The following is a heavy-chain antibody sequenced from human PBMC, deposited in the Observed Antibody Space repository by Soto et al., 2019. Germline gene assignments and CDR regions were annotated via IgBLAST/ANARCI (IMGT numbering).Heavy chain of an antibody. V-gene: IGHV1-69*01. D-gene: IGHD3-22*01. Sequence: QVQLVQSGAEVKKPGSSVKVSCKASGGTFSSYAISWVRQAPGQGLEWMGGIIPIFGTANYAQKFQGRVTITGNESTCTAYRELSSLRSEDTAVYYWARDATYYYDSSGYSYAYGGQGTLVTVSS. CDR3: ARDATYYYDSSGYSYAY. J-gene: IGHJ4*02. CDR2: IIPIFGTA. CDR1: GGTFSSYA.